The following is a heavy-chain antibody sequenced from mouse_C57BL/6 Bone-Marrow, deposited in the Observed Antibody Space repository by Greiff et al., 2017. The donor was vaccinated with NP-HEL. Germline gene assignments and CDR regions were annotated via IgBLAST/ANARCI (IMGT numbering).Heavy chain of an antibody. CDR2: ISDGGSYT. Sequence: VQLMESGGGLVKPGGSLKLSCAASGFTFSSYAMSWVRQTPEKRLEWVATISDGGSYTYYPDNVKGRFTISRDNAKNNLYLQMSHLKSEDTAMYYCARDRIPFYYYGKEYYFDYWGQGTTLTVSS. CDR3: ARDRIPFYYYGKEYYFDY. V-gene: IGHV5-4*01. CDR1: GFTFSSYA. D-gene: IGHD1-1*01. J-gene: IGHJ2*01.